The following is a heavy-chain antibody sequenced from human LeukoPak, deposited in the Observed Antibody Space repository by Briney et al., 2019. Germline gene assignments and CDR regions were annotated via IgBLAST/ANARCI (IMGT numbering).Heavy chain of an antibody. Sequence: PGGSLRLSCAASGFTVSSNYMSWVRQAPGKGLEWVSVIYSGGSTYYADSVKGRFTISRDNSKSTLYLQMNSLRAEDTAVYYCARDNYDILTGYDDYWGQGTLVTVSS. CDR1: GFTVSSNY. CDR3: ARDNYDILTGYDDY. V-gene: IGHV3-53*01. CDR2: IYSGGST. J-gene: IGHJ4*02. D-gene: IGHD3-9*01.